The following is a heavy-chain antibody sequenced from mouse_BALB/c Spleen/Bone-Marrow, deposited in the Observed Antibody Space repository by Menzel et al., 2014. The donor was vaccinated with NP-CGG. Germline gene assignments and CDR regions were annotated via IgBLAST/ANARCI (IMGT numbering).Heavy chain of an antibody. V-gene: IGHV1S33*01. CDR2: IYPGDGST. CDR3: ARGGGSSGYFDV. J-gene: IGHJ1*01. CDR1: GYTFTNYD. D-gene: IGHD2-3*01. Sequence: LQQSGPELVKPGALVKISCKASGYTFTNYDINWVKRRPGQGLEWIGWIYPGDGSTKYNERFKGKATLTADESSSTAYMQLSSLASENSAVYVCARGGGSSGYFDVWGAGTTVTVSS.